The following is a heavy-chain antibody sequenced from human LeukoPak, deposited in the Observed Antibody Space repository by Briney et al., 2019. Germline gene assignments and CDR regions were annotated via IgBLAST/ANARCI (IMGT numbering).Heavy chain of an antibody. CDR3: ARRGYSGGNFDY. Sequence: PSETLSLTCTVSGGSIISSSYYWGWIRQPPGKGLEWIGSIYYSGTTYYNPSLKSRVTISVDTSKNQFSLKLSSVTAADTAVYYCARRGYSGGNFDYWGQGTLVTVSS. CDR1: GGSIISSSYY. V-gene: IGHV4-39*01. J-gene: IGHJ4*02. CDR2: IYYSGTT. D-gene: IGHD5-18*01.